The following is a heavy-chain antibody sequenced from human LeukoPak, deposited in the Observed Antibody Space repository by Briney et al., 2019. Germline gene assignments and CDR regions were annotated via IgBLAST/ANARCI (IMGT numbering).Heavy chain of an antibody. V-gene: IGHV1-2*02. CDR3: ARDWVEMATSFYYMDV. D-gene: IGHD5-24*01. J-gene: IGHJ6*03. CDR1: GYTFTSYY. CDR2: INPNSGGT. Sequence: ASVKVSCKASGYTFTSYYMHWVRQAPGQGLGWMGWINPNSGGTNYAQKFQGRVTMTRDTSISTAYMELSRLRSDDTAVYYCARDWVEMATSFYYMDVWGKGTTVTVSS.